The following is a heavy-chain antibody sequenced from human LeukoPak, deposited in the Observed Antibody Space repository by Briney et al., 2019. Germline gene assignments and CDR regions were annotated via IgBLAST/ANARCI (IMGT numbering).Heavy chain of an antibody. CDR1: GFTFSSYA. Sequence: GGSLRLSCAASGFTFSSYAISWLRQAPGKGLEWVSAISGGGGSTYYADSVKGRFTISRDNSKNTLYLQMNSLRAEDTAVYYCAKDHYSSGWYPTPFDYWGQGTLVTVSS. CDR3: AKDHYSSGWYPTPFDY. J-gene: IGHJ4*02. V-gene: IGHV3-23*01. CDR2: ISGGGGST. D-gene: IGHD6-19*01.